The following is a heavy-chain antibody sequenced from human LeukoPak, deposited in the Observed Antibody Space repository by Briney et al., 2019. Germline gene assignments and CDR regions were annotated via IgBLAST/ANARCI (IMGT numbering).Heavy chain of an antibody. CDR1: GFTFSSYS. D-gene: IGHD2-2*01. CDR2: ISSSSSTI. J-gene: IGHJ4*02. V-gene: IGHV3-48*01. CDR3: ARERGVVVPAANEFDY. Sequence: GSLRLSCAASGFTFSSYSMNWVRQAPGKGLEWVSYISSSSSTIYYADSVKGRFTISRDNAKNSLYLQMNSLRAEDTAVYYCARERGVVVPAANEFDYWGQGTLVTVSS.